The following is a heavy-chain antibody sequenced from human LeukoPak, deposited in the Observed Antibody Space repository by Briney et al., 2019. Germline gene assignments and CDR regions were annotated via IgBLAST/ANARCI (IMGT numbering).Heavy chain of an antibody. Sequence: PGGSLRLSCSASGFPFSSFDMHWVRQAPGKGLEYLSAISSNGGSTYYADSVKGRFTISRDNSKNTLYLQMNSLRAEDTAVYYCASMYFSQYLLHWGQGTLVTVSS. CDR3: ASMYFSQYLLH. CDR1: GFPFSSFD. CDR2: ISSNGGST. J-gene: IGHJ1*01. D-gene: IGHD2-8*01. V-gene: IGHV3-64*04.